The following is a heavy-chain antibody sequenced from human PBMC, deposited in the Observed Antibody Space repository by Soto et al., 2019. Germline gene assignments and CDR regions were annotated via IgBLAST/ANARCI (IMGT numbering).Heavy chain of an antibody. CDR1: GGSISSYY. J-gene: IGHJ6*03. CDR2: IYYSGST. D-gene: IGHD1-1*01. V-gene: IGHV4-59*01. Sequence: ETLSLTCTVSGGSISSYYWSWIRQPPGKGLEWIGNIYYSGSTNYNPSLKSRVTISVDTSKNQFSLRLSSVTAADTAVYYCARDVSGTTVFGGYYYMDVWGKGTTVTVSS. CDR3: ARDVSGTTVFGGYYYMDV.